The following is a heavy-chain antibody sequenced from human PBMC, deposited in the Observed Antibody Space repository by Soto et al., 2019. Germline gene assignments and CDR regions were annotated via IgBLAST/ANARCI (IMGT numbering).Heavy chain of an antibody. Sequence: SETLSLTCTVSGGSISSYYWSWIRQPPGKGLEWIGRIYTSGSTNYNPSLKSRVTMSIDTSNKHFSLSLKSVTAADTAVYYCARTVGAAYYFDFWGQGALVTVSS. CDR3: ARTVGAAYYFDF. V-gene: IGHV4-4*07. CDR1: GGSISSYY. CDR2: IYTSGST. J-gene: IGHJ4*02. D-gene: IGHD1-26*01.